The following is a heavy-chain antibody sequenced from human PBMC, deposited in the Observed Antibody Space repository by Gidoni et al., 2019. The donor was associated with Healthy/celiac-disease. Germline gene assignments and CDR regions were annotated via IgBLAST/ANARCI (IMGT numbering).Heavy chain of an antibody. V-gene: IGHV3-15*01. J-gene: IGHJ5*02. CDR1: GLTFSNAW. CDR2: IKSKTDGGTT. D-gene: IGHD2-2*01. CDR3: TTLPELGYCSSTSCP. Sequence: EVQLVESGGGLVKPGGSLRLSYAASGLTFSNAWMSWVRQAPGKGLEWVGRIKSKTDGGTTDYAAPVKGRFTISRDDSKNTLYLQMNSLKTEDTAVYYCTTLPELGYCSSTSCPWGQGTLVTVSS.